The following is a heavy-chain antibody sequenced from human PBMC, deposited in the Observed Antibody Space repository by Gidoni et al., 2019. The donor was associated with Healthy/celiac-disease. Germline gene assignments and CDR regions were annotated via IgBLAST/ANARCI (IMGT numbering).Heavy chain of an antibody. Sequence: EVQLVESGGGLVKPGGSLRLSCAASGSTFSSYSMNWVRQAPGKGLEWVSSISSSSSYIDYADSVKGRFTISRDNAKNSLYLQMNSLRAEDTAVYYCAATKDIVVVPAAIDDNWFDPWGQGTLVTVSS. D-gene: IGHD2-2*02. V-gene: IGHV3-21*01. CDR3: AATKDIVVVPAAIDDNWFDP. CDR1: GSTFSSYS. CDR2: ISSSSSYI. J-gene: IGHJ5*02.